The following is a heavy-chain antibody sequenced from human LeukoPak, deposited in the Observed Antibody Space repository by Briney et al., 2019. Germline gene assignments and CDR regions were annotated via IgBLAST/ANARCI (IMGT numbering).Heavy chain of an antibody. CDR1: GFTFRTYW. D-gene: IGHD3-22*01. CDR2: IYSGGST. CDR3: ARESWSRNYDSSGYDY. J-gene: IGHJ4*02. V-gene: IGHV3-66*01. Sequence: GGSLRLSCAASGFTFRTYWMSWVRQAPGKGLEWVSVIYSGGSTYYADSVKGRFTISRDNSKNTLYLQMNSLRAEDTAVYYCARESWSRNYDSSGYDYWGQGTLVTVSS.